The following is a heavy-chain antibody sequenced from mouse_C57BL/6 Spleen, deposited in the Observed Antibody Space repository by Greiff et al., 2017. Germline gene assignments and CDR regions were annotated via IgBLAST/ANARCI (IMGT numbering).Heavy chain of an antibody. V-gene: IGHV1-42*01. J-gene: IGHJ4*01. D-gene: IGHD2-1*01. CDR1: GYSFTGYY. CDR2: LNPSSGGT. CDR3: AKPYGSYGHARDY. Sequence: EVQLQQSGPELVKPGASVKISCKASGYSFTGYYMNWVKQRPEKSLEWIGKLNPSSGGTTYNQKFKGKATLTVDKSASTAYMQLKSLTSEDSSDYYCAKPYGSYGHARDYWGQGTSVTVSS.